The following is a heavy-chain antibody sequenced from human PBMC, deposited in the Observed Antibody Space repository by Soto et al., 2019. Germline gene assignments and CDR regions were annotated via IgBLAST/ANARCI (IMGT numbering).Heavy chain of an antibody. Sequence: GESLKISCKGSGYNFAVYWIAWVRQMPGKGLELMGIIYPSDSDTRYRPSFQGQVTISADKSISSAYLQWSSLRASDTAMYYCARGGVSTRTFDYWGQGTPVTVSS. V-gene: IGHV5-51*01. D-gene: IGHD3-3*01. CDR2: IYPSDSDT. CDR3: ARGGVSTRTFDY. CDR1: GYNFAVYW. J-gene: IGHJ4*02.